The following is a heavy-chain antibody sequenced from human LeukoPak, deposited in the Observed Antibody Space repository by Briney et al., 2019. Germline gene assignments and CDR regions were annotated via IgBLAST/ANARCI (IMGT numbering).Heavy chain of an antibody. CDR2: FSHGGADT. V-gene: IGHV3-23*01. CDR1: GFMFVSYA. J-gene: IGHJ4*02. CDR3: AKHAVQYIYPSSIDS. D-gene: IGHD2-2*01. Sequence: PGGSLRLSCAASGFMFVSYAMSWVRQAPGKGLEWVSTFSHGGADTFYADSVKGRFTISTDNSRNTLYLQMNSLRPDDTAMYFCAKHAVQYIYPSSIDSWGQGTLVTVSS.